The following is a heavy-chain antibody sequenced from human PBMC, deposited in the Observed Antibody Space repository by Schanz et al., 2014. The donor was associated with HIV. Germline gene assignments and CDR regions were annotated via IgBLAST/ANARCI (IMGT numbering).Heavy chain of an antibody. CDR1: GFTFSNFA. J-gene: IGHJ4*02. Sequence: EVQLLESGGGLVQPGGSPRLSCAASGFTFSNFAMSWVRQAPGKGLEWVSSISGSGVSTFYAGSVKGRFAISRDKSKNTLYLQMNSLRVEDTAVYYCAKADEIRHFDWYHPPFDSWGQGTLVTVSS. CDR2: ISGSGVST. D-gene: IGHD3-9*01. V-gene: IGHV3-23*01. CDR3: AKADEIRHFDWYHPPFDS.